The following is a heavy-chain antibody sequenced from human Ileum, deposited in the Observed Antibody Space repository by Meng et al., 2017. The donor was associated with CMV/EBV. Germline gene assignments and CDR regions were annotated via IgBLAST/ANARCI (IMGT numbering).Heavy chain of an antibody. CDR3: AREDSSTSANRFDP. Sequence: CTVSGGSISSYYWSWIRQPPGKGLEWIGYIYYSGSTKYNPSLKSRVTISVDTSKNQFSLKLSSVTAADTAVYYCAREDSSTSANRFDPWGQGTLVTVSS. CDR2: IYYSGST. J-gene: IGHJ5*02. D-gene: IGHD2-2*01. V-gene: IGHV4-59*01. CDR1: GGSISSYY.